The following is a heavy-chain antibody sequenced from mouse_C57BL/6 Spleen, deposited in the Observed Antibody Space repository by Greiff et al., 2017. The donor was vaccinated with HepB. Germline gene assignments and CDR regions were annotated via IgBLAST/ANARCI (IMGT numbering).Heavy chain of an antibody. Sequence: EVQLQESGGELVKPGGSLKLSCAASGFTFSSYGMSWVRQTPDKRLEWVATISSGGSYTYYPDSVKGRFTISRDNAKNTLYLQMSSLKSEDTAMYYCARHYYSNYGYAMDYWGQGTSVTVSS. V-gene: IGHV5-6*01. CDR1: GFTFSSYG. CDR2: ISSGGSYT. J-gene: IGHJ4*01. CDR3: ARHYYSNYGYAMDY. D-gene: IGHD2-5*01.